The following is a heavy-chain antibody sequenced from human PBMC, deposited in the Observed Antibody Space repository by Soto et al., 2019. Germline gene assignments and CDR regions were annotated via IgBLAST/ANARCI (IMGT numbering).Heavy chain of an antibody. V-gene: IGHV2-5*01. CDR2: IYWNDDK. Sequence: SGPTLVNPTQTLTLTCTFSGFSFSTDEVGVGWIRQPPGKALEWLAIIYWNDDKRYSPSLKSRISITKDTSRNQVVLTMTNLDPVDTATYYCAHRPNWGSNYGRVAFDVCGQGTMVTVSS. D-gene: IGHD5-18*01. CDR1: GFSFSTDEVG. CDR3: AHRPNWGSNYGRVAFDV. J-gene: IGHJ3*01.